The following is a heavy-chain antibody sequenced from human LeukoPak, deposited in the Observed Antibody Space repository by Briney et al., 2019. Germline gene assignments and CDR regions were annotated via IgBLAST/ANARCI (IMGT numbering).Heavy chain of an antibody. J-gene: IGHJ4*02. V-gene: IGHV3-23*01. Sequence: GGSLRLSCAASRFTLSSHVMSWVRQAPGKGLEWVSAISGSGGSTYYADSVKGRFTISRDNSKNTLFLQVNSLRAEDTAVYYCAKERKAGIAVAGGDYWGQGTLVTVSS. CDR1: RFTLSSHV. D-gene: IGHD6-19*01. CDR2: ISGSGGST. CDR3: AKERKAGIAVAGGDY.